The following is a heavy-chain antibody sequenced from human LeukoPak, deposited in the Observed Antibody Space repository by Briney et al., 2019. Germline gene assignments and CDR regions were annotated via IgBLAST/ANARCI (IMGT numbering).Heavy chain of an antibody. CDR1: GFTFSSYS. J-gene: IGHJ4*02. CDR3: ARDPSLARPYSGYDSDY. D-gene: IGHD5-12*01. Sequence: PGGSLRLSCAASGFTFSSYSMNWVRQAPGKGPEWVSSISSSSSYIYYADSVKGRFTISRDNAKNSLYLQMNSLRAEDTAVYCCARDPSLARPYSGYDSDYWGQGTLVTVSS. V-gene: IGHV3-21*01. CDR2: ISSSSSYI.